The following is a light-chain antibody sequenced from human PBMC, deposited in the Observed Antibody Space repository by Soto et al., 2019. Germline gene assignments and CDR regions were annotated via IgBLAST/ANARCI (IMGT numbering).Light chain of an antibody. CDR1: QNIADY. CDR3: LQTFTTHIT. V-gene: IGKV1-39*01. J-gene: IGKJ4*01. CDR2: SSS. Sequence: DIQMTQSTSSLSASAGDTVTITCRASQNIADYLSSYQQKPGKAPKLLMYSSSILHDGVSSRFSGDGSGTAFTLTITGLQPEDFATYYCLQTFTTHITFGGGTTVEVK.